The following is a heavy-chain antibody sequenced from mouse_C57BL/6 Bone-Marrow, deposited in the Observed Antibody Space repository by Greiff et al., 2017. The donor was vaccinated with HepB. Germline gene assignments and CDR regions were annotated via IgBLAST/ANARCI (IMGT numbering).Heavy chain of an antibody. Sequence: VQLKESGAELVKPGASVKMSCKASGYTFTTYPIEWMKQNHGKSLEWIGNFHPYNDDTKYNEKFKGKATLTVEKSSSTVYLELSRLTSDDSAVYYCARGYDYDEGFAYWGQGTLVTVSA. CDR3: ARGYDYDEGFAY. V-gene: IGHV1-47*01. D-gene: IGHD2-4*01. CDR2: FHPYNDDT. J-gene: IGHJ3*01. CDR1: GYTFTTYP.